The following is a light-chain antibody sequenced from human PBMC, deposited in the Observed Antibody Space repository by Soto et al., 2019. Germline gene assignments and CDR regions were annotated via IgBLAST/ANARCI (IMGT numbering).Light chain of an antibody. CDR2: DTS. Sequence: QAVVTQEPSLTVSPGGTVTLTCGSSTGAVTSGHYPYWFQQKPGQAPRTLIYDTSNKQSWTPARFSGSLLGGKAALTLWGAQPEDEAEYYCLLSYSRTAVFGGGTQLTVL. CDR3: LLSYSRTAV. V-gene: IGLV7-46*01. CDR1: TGAVTSGHY. J-gene: IGLJ7*01.